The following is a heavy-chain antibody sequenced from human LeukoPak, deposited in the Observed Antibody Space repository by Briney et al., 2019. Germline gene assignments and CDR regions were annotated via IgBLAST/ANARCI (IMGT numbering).Heavy chain of an antibody. CDR1: GGSFSGYY. CDR3: VKEAATYYYDSSDYYRQTELFDV. CDR2: INHSGST. D-gene: IGHD3-22*01. V-gene: IGHV4-34*01. Sequence: SETLSLTCAVYGGSFSGYYWSWVRQPPGKGLEWIGEINHSGSTNYNPSLKSRVTISVDTSKNKFSLKLNSVIAADTAVYYCVKEAATYYYDSSDYYRQTELFDVWGQGTMVTVSS. J-gene: IGHJ3*01.